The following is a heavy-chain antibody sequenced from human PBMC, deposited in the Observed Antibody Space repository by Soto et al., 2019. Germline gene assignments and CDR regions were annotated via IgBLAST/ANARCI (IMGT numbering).Heavy chain of an antibody. CDR3: ARHSKKTGDFDYYYGMDV. CDR2: IYYSGST. D-gene: IGHD7-27*01. CDR1: GGYISSGGYS. V-gene: IGHV4-61*08. J-gene: IGHJ6*02. Sequence: SETLSLTCAVSGGYISSGGYSWSWIRQPPGKGLEWIGYIYYSGSTKYNPSLKSRVTILEDTSKNQFSLKLNSMTAADTAVYYFARHSKKTGDFDYYYGMDVWGQGTTVTVSS.